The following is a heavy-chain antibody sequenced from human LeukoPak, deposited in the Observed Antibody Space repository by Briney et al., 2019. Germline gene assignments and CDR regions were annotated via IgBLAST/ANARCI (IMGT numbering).Heavy chain of an antibody. Sequence: SVKVSCKASGGTFSSYAISWVRQAPGQGLEWMGRTIPIFGIANYAQKFQGRVTTTADKSTSTAYMELSSLRSEDTAVYYCARARGGSYFDYWGQGTLVTVSS. CDR1: GGTFSSYA. CDR3: ARARGGSYFDY. CDR2: TIPIFGIA. D-gene: IGHD3-16*01. J-gene: IGHJ4*02. V-gene: IGHV1-69*04.